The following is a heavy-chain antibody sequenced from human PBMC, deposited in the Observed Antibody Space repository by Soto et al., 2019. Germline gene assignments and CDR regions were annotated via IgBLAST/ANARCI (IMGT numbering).Heavy chain of an antibody. Sequence: SETLSLTCTVSGCSISSYYWSWIRQPPGKGLEWIGYIYYSGSTNYNPSLKSRVTISVDTSKNQFSLKLSSVTAADTAVYYCARVRIAVVWWFDPWGQGTLVTVSS. CDR1: GCSISSYY. CDR2: IYYSGST. CDR3: ARVRIAVVWWFDP. D-gene: IGHD6-19*01. V-gene: IGHV4-59*01. J-gene: IGHJ5*02.